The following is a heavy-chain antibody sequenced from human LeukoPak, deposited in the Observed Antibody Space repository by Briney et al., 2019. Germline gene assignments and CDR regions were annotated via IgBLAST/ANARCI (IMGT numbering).Heavy chain of an antibody. J-gene: IGHJ4*02. CDR2: FDLEDGEA. CDR1: GSTLSELS. CDR3: ARDWCIGGSCYTFDY. Sequence: ASVKVSCKVSGSTLSELSLHWVRQAPGKGLEWMGGFDLEDGEAIYAQKFQGRVTMTRDTSISTAYMEVSGLRSDDTAVYYCARDWCIGGSCYTFDYWGQGTVVTVSS. D-gene: IGHD2-15*01. V-gene: IGHV1-24*01.